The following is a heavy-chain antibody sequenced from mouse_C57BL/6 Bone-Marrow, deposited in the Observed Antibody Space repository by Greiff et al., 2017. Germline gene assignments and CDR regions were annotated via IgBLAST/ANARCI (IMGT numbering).Heavy chain of an antibody. Sequence: QVQLQQPGAELVLPGASVKLSCKASGYTFTSYWMHWVKQRPGQGLEWIGEIDPSDSYTNYNQKFKGKSTLTVATSSSTAYMQLSRLTSEDSAVYYCAREREDSSGYYYAMDYWGQGTSVTVSS. CDR2: IDPSDSYT. J-gene: IGHJ4*01. CDR3: AREREDSSGYYYAMDY. D-gene: IGHD3-2*02. CDR1: GYTFTSYW. V-gene: IGHV1-69*01.